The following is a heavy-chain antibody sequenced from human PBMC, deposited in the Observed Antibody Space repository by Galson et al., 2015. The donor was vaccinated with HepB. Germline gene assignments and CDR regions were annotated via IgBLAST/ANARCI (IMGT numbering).Heavy chain of an antibody. D-gene: IGHD3-3*01. CDR3: AREKPLEWLLSGRPHYYYYGMDV. CDR2: IIPIFGTA. CDR1: GGTFSSYA. Sequence: SVKVSCKASGGTFSSYAISWVRQAPGQGLEWMGGIIPIFGTANYAQKFQGRVTITADESTSTAYMELSSLRSEDTAVYYCAREKPLEWLLSGRPHYYYYGMDVWGQGTTVTVSS. V-gene: IGHV1-69*13. J-gene: IGHJ6*02.